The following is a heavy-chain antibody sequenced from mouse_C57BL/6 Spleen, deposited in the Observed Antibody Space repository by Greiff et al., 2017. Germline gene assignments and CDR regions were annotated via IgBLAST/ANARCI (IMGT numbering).Heavy chain of an antibody. CDR2: SRNKANDYTT. V-gene: IGHV7-1*01. Sequence: EVQLVESGGGLVQSGRSLRLSCATSGFTFSDFYMEWVRQAPGKGLEWIAASRNKANDYTTEYSASVKGRFIVSRDTSQSILYLQMNALRAEDTAIYYCARDDYYGSSAKAMDYWGQGTSVTVSS. D-gene: IGHD1-1*01. J-gene: IGHJ4*01. CDR1: GFTFSDFY. CDR3: ARDDYYGSSAKAMDY.